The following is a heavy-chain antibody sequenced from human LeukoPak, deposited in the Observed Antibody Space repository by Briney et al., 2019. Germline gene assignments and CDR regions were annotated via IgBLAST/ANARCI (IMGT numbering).Heavy chain of an antibody. CDR3: ARVPTSIFGVATIYYFDY. J-gene: IGHJ4*02. V-gene: IGHV3-48*01. D-gene: IGHD3-3*01. CDR1: GCTFSSYS. CDR2: ISSSSSTI. Sequence: GGSLRLSCAASGCTFSSYSMNWIRQAPGKGLEWVSYISSSSSTIYYADSVKGRFTISRDNAKNSLYLQMNSLRAEDTAVYYCARVPTSIFGVATIYYFDYWGQGTLVTGSS.